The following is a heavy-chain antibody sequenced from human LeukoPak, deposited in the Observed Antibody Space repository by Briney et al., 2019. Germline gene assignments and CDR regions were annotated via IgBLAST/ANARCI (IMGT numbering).Heavy chain of an antibody. Sequence: SETLSLTCTVSGGSITGYHWSWIRQPPGKGLEWIGYVYSNGNTEYKPSLKSRVTISADTSKNQFSLKLTSVTAADTAVYYCARPLGNGYSYWYFDLWGRGALVTVSS. CDR1: GGSITGYH. V-gene: IGHV4-59*01. J-gene: IGHJ2*01. CDR2: VYSNGNT. CDR3: ARPLGNGYSYWYFDL. D-gene: IGHD3-22*01.